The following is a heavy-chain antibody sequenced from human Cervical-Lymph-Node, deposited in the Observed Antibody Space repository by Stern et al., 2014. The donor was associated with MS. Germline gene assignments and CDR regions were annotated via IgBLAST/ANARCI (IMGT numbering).Heavy chain of an antibody. J-gene: IGHJ4*02. CDR3: AKGPYYYDSSGYWPVDY. CDR2: ISWNSGSI. V-gene: IGHV3-9*01. CDR1: GFTFDDYA. Sequence: EVQLVESGGGLVQPGRSLRLSCAASGFTFDDYAMHWVRQAPGKGLEWVSGISWNSGSIDYADSVKGRFTISRDNAKNSLYLQMNSLRAEDTALYYCAKGPYYYDSSGYWPVDYWGQGTLVTVSS. D-gene: IGHD3-22*01.